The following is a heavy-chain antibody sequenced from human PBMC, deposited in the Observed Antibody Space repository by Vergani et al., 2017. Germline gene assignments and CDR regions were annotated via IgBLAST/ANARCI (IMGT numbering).Heavy chain of an antibody. J-gene: IGHJ4*02. CDR1: EYSFGNYW. D-gene: IGHD1-1*01. CDR3: ARHTTYTDS. V-gene: IGHV5-51*07. Sequence: EVELVQSGPEMRKPGESLKISCKGSEYSFGNYWIGWVHQMPGKGLEWMGIIYPADSDTRYSPSFQGQVTISADKSISTAFLQWDSQKASDTALYYCARHTTYTDSWGQGTLVTVSS. CDR2: IYPADSDT.